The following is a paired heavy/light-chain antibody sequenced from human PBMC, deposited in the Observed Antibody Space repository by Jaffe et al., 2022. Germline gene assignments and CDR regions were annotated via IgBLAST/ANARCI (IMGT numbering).Heavy chain of an antibody. CDR3: ARPFMVRGVIPTDAFDI. CDR1: GYSISSGYY. Sequence: QVQLQESGPGLVKPSETLSLTCAVSGYSISSGYYWGWIRQPPGKGLEWIGSIYHSGSTYYNPSLKSRVTISVDTSKNQFSLKLSSVTAADTAVYYCARPFMVRGVIPTDAFDIWGQGTMVTVSS. CDR2: IYHSGST. J-gene: IGHJ3*02. V-gene: IGHV4-38-2*01. D-gene: IGHD3-10*01.
Light chain of an antibody. CDR1: QSVSSY. V-gene: IGKV3-11*01. J-gene: IGKJ3*01. CDR3: QQRSNREVT. CDR2: DAS. Sequence: EIVLTQSPATLSLSPGERATLSCRASQSVSSYLAWYQQKPGQAPRLLIYDASNRATGIPARFSGSGSGTDFTLTISSLEPEDFAVYYCQQRSNREVTFGPGTKVDIK.